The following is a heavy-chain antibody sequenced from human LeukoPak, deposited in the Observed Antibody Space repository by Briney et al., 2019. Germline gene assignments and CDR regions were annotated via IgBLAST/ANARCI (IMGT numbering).Heavy chain of an antibody. CDR2: VASAGDT. V-gene: IGHV3-13*04. Sequence: PGESLRLSCAASGFTLSSYDMHWVRQATGKGLEWVSAVASAGDTYYPGSVKGRFTISRENAKNSLYLQLNSLRAGDTAVYYCARAEYFDLWGRGPLVAVS. J-gene: IGHJ2*01. CDR1: GFTLSSYD. CDR3: ARAEYFDL.